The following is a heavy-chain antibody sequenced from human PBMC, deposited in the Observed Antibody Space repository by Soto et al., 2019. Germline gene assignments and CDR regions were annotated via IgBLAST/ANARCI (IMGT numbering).Heavy chain of an antibody. CDR1: AHTFSDYY. J-gene: IGHJ4*02. CDR3: AREFHRDLHQVIDY. V-gene: IGHV1-46*01. Sequence: QLQLVQSGAEVKKPGASVMVSCKASAHTFSDYYIHWVRQSPGQGLEWMGLINPTGGFTTYAQKFQGRVTLTRDPSTSTVSMELSSLRSEDTAVYYCAREFHRDLHQVIDYWGQGTLVTVSS. D-gene: IGHD2-2*01. CDR2: INPTGGFT.